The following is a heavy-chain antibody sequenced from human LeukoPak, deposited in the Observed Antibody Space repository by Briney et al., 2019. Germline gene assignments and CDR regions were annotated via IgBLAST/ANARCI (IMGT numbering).Heavy chain of an antibody. CDR3: ARAGYCSSTSCYHRGVPHWFDP. CDR1: GGSFSGYY. V-gene: IGHV4-34*01. Sequence: SETLSLTCAVYGGSFSGYYWSWIRQPPGKGLEWIGEINHSGSTNYNPSLKSRVTISVDTSKNQFSLKLSSVTAADTAVYYCARAGYCSSTSCYHRGVPHWFDPWGQGTLVTVSS. D-gene: IGHD2-2*01. J-gene: IGHJ5*02. CDR2: INHSGST.